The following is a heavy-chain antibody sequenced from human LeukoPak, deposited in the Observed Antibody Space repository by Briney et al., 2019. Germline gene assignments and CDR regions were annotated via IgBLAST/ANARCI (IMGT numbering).Heavy chain of an antibody. V-gene: IGHV1-18*01. CDR2: ISAYNCNT. J-gene: IGHJ3*02. D-gene: IGHD2-2*01. CDR1: VYTFTSYG. CDR3: ARVPWAYIVVVPAANAFDI. Sequence: ASVKVSRKASVYTFTSYGISWVRQAPGQGLEWMGWISAYNCNTNYAQKLQGRVTMTTDTSTSTAYMELRSLRSDDAAVYYCARVPWAYIVVVPAANAFDIWGQGTMVTVSS.